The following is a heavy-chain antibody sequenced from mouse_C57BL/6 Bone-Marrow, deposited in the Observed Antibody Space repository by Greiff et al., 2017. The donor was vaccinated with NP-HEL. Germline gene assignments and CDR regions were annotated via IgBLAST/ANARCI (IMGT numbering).Heavy chain of an antibody. CDR1: GYSITSGYY. CDR3: ARAPYYDYSWFAY. D-gene: IGHD2-4*01. V-gene: IGHV3-6*01. J-gene: IGHJ3*01. Sequence: EVKLQESGPGLVEPSQSLSLTCSVTGYSITSGYYWNWIRQFPGNKLEWMGYISYDGSNNYNPSLKNRISITRDTSKNQFFLKLNSVTTEDTATYYCARAPYYDYSWFAYWGQGTLVTVSA. CDR2: ISYDGSN.